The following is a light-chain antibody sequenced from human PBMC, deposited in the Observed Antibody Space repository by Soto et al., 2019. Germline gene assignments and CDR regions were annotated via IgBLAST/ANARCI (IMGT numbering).Light chain of an antibody. CDR3: ISYTVSRSYV. Sequence: QSALTQPASVSGSPGQSITISCSGTSSDIGTYDHVAWFQQFPGKTPKLMIYSVSNRPSGVSYRFSGSKSDNTASLTISGLQAEDEADYYCISYTVSRSYVFGTGTKLTVL. J-gene: IGLJ1*01. V-gene: IGLV2-14*01. CDR1: SSDIGTYDH. CDR2: SVS.